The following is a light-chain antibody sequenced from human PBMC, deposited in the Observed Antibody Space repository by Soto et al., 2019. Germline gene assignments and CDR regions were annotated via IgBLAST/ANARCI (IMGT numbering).Light chain of an antibody. CDR3: QQYGNSPRT. J-gene: IGKJ2*01. CDR1: QSVNSNF. CDR2: GVS. Sequence: EIVLTQSPGTLSLSPGERATLSCRASQSVNSNFFAWYQQKPGQAPRLLIFGVSSRAPGIPDRFTGSGSGTDFALTISGLEPEDFAIYCCQQYGNSPRTFGQGTKVEIK. V-gene: IGKV3-20*01.